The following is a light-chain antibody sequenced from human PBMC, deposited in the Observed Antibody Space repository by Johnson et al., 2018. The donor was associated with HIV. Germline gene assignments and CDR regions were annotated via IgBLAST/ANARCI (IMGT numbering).Light chain of an antibody. V-gene: IGLV1-51*01. CDR2: DDY. J-gene: IGLJ1*01. CDR1: SSNIGDNS. CDR3: GVWDASLSPHYV. Sequence: QSVLTQPPSVSAAPGQKVTISCSGSSSNIGDNSVSWYQHLPGTAPKLLIYDDYKRPSGIPDRVSGSKSGASATLGITGLQTGDEADYYCGVWDASLSPHYVFGTGTTVTVL.